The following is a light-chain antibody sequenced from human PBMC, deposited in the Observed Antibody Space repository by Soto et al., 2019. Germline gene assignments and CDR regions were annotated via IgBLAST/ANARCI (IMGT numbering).Light chain of an antibody. CDR3: QQYETFPST. CDR1: QGIGGY. CDR2: DAS. V-gene: IGKV1-9*01. J-gene: IGKJ5*01. Sequence: PSCLAAFVGVRLISTPRSSQGIGGYLAWYQQKPGRAPKLLIYDASALQRGVPSRFSGSGSGTKFTLSIASLQPDDFATYYCQQYETFPSTFGPGTRL.